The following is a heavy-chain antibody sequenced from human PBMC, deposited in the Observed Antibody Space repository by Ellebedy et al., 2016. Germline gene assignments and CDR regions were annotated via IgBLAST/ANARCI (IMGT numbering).Heavy chain of an antibody. D-gene: IGHD1-26*01. Sequence: GGSLRLSXAASGFTFSNYGMRWVRQAPGQGLEWVAVILRDGSNKFYADSVKGRFTISRDNSKNTLYLQMNSLRTEDTAVYHCAKGFAGATDSWGQGTLVTVSS. V-gene: IGHV3-30*18. CDR3: AKGFAGATDS. J-gene: IGHJ4*02. CDR2: ILRDGSNK. CDR1: GFTFSNYG.